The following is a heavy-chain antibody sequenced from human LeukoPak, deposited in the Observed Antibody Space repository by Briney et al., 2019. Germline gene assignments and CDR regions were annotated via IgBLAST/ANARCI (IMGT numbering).Heavy chain of an antibody. J-gene: IGHJ4*02. CDR2: IYSDGSRT. V-gene: IGHV3-74*01. CDR1: GFTLSSNW. D-gene: IGHD3-22*01. Sequence: SGGSLRLSCAGSGFTLSSNWMHWVRQAPGKGLVWVSRIYSDGSRTNYADSVKGRFTISGDNAKNSLYLQMNSLRAEDTAVYYCARVLHNRNYDGSTYYGYWGQGTLVTVSS. CDR3: ARVLHNRNYDGSTYYGY.